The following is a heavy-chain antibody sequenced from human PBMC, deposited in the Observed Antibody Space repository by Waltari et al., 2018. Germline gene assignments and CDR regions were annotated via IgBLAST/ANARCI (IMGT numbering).Heavy chain of an antibody. CDR3: ARGLGIVVVITRYDAFDI. D-gene: IGHD3-22*01. CDR1: GYTFTSYY. J-gene: IGHJ3*02. V-gene: IGHV1-46*01. Sequence: QVQLVQSGAEVKKPGASVKVSCKASGYTFTSYYMHWVRQAPGQGLEWMGIINPSGGSTSYAQKFQGRVTMTRDTSTSTVYMELSSLRSEDTAVYYCARGLGIVVVITRYDAFDIWGQGTMVTVSS. CDR2: INPSGGST.